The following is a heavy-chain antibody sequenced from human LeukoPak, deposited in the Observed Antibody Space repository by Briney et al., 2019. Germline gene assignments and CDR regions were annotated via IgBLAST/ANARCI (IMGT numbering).Heavy chain of an antibody. CDR3: ASGYSSGWSVGGLEYYMDV. Sequence: SETLSLTCTVSGGSISSYYWSWIRQPPGKGLEWIGSIYYSGSTYYNPSLKSRVTISVDTSKNQFSLKLSSVTAADTAVYYCASGYSSGWSVGGLEYYMDVWGKGTTVTVSS. J-gene: IGHJ6*03. CDR1: GGSISSYY. CDR2: IYYSGST. D-gene: IGHD6-19*01. V-gene: IGHV4-59*12.